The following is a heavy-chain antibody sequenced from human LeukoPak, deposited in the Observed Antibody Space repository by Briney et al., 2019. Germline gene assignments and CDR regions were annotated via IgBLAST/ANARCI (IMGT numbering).Heavy chain of an antibody. J-gene: IGHJ5*02. CDR2: TYYRSTWYN. CDR1: GDSVSSNSVT. V-gene: IGHV6-1*01. Sequence: SQTLSLTCAISGDSVSSNSVTWNWIRQTPSRGLEWLGRTYYRSTWYNDYAVSVRGRITVNPDTSRNQFSLHLNSVTPEDTAVYYCARRLTQYDCFDPWGQGILVTVSS. CDR3: ARRLTQYDCFDP. D-gene: IGHD2-2*01.